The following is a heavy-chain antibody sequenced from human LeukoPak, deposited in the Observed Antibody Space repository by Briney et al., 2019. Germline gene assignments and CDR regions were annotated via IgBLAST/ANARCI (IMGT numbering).Heavy chain of an antibody. J-gene: IGHJ4*02. D-gene: IGHD6-19*01. CDR1: GYTFTSYY. Sequence: ASVKVSCKASGYTFTSYYMHWVRQAPGQGLEWMGIINPSGGSTSYAQKFQGRVTMTRDMSTSTVYMELSNLRSEDTAVYYCARDRSSGWYDYWGQGTLVTVSS. CDR3: ARDRSSGWYDY. CDR2: INPSGGST. V-gene: IGHV1-46*01.